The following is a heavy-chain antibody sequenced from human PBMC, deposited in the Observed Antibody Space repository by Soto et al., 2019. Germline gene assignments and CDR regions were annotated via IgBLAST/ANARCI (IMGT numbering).Heavy chain of an antibody. D-gene: IGHD2-2*01. J-gene: IGHJ6*02. CDR1: GYPFTSYG. CDR3: ARDKVVVVPAAISTYYYGMDV. V-gene: IGHV1-18*01. Sequence: GSVKVSCKASGYPFTSYGISLVRQAPGQGVEWTGWISAYNGNTNYAQKLQGRVTMTTDTSTSTAYMELRSLRSDDTAVYYCARDKVVVVPAAISTYYYGMDVWGQGTTVTVSS. CDR2: ISAYNGNT.